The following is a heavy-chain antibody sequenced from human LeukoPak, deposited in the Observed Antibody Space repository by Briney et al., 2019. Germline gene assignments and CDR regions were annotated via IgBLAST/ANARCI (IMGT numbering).Heavy chain of an antibody. D-gene: IGHD3-22*01. CDR3: ARGPGGYYDSSGLYYFDY. CDR1: GYTFTSYY. Sequence: ASVKVSCKASGYTFTSYYMHWVRQAPGQGREWMGIINPSGGSTSYAQKFQGRVTMTRDTSTSTVYMELSSLRSEDTAVYYCARGPGGYYDSSGLYYFDYWGQGTLVTVSS. J-gene: IGHJ4*02. V-gene: IGHV1-46*03. CDR2: INPSGGST.